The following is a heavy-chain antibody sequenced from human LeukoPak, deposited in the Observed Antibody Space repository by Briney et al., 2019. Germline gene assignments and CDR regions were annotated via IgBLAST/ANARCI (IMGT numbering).Heavy chain of an antibody. CDR3: ARMEGFTPGSGFDY. D-gene: IGHD3-10*01. J-gene: IGHJ4*02. Sequence: GGSLRLSCAASGFTFSSYAMHWVRQAPGKGLEWVAVISYDGSNKYYADSVKGRFTISRDNSKNTLYLQMNSLRAEDTAVYYCARMEGFTPGSGFDYWGQGTLVTVSS. CDR2: ISYDGSNK. V-gene: IGHV3-30-3*01. CDR1: GFTFSSYA.